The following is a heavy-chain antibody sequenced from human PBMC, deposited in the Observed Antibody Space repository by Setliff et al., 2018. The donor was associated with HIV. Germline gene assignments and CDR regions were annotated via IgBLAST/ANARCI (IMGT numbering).Heavy chain of an antibody. CDR1: GFTFSSYS. V-gene: IGHV3-48*01. CDR3: ARADRYNWNYEDY. CDR2: ISSSSTTL. J-gene: IGHJ4*02. Sequence: GGSLRLSCAASGFTFSSYSMTWVRQAPGKGLEWVSHISSSSTTLNYADSVKGRFTIPRDNAKNSLYLQMNSLRVEDTAMYYCARADRYNWNYEDYWGQGTLVTVSS. D-gene: IGHD1-7*01.